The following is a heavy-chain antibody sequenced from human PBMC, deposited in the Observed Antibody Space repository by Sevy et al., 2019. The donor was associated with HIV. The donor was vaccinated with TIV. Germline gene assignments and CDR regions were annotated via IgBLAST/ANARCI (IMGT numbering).Heavy chain of an antibody. CDR2: ISYDGSNK. CDR3: ARDVTYYDSSGYYPY. V-gene: IGHV3-30-3*01. CDR1: GFTFSSYA. J-gene: IGHJ4*02. D-gene: IGHD3-22*01. Sequence: GGSLRLSCAASGFTFSSYAMHWVRQAPGKGLEWVAVISYDGSNKYYADSVKGRFTISRDNSKNMLYLQMNSLRAEDTAVYYCARDVTYYDSSGYYPYWGQGTLVTVSS.